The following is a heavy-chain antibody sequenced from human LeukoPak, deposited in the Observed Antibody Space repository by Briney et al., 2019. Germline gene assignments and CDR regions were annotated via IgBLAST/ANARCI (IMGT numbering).Heavy chain of an antibody. D-gene: IGHD3-22*01. Sequence: GESLKISCKGSGYSFTRNWIGWVRQMPGKGLEWMGIIYPGDSDTRYSPSFQGQVTISADKSISTAYLQWSSLKASDTAMHYCARGYYYDSSGYFFDYWGQGTLVTVSS. CDR3: ARGYYYDSSGYFFDY. CDR2: IYPGDSDT. J-gene: IGHJ4*02. CDR1: GYSFTRNW. V-gene: IGHV5-51*01.